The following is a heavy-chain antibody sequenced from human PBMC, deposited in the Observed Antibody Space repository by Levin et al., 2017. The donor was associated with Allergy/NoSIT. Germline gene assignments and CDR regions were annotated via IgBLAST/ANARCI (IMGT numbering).Heavy chain of an antibody. CDR3: ARDLNFPNEVFDL. Sequence: GGSLRLSCAASGFTFNNFAMSWVRQAPGKGLEWVSAIRSSGESTWYADSVKGRFTISRDNSKNTLSLQMNSLRAEDTAIYYCARDLNFPNEVFDLWGQGTMVTVSS. J-gene: IGHJ3*01. V-gene: IGHV3-23*01. CDR2: IRSSGEST. CDR1: GFTFNNFA.